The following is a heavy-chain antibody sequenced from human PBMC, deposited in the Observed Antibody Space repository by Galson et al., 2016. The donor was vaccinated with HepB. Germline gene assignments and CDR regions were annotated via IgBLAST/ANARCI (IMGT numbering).Heavy chain of an antibody. Sequence: SLRLSCAASGFTFLSYGMHWVRQAPGKMLEWVAVIWYDGMNNSYAKSVKGRFTISRDNSKNTLYLQMNSLGAEDTAVYYCARDTKGRVEVVVAANYYYYYGMDVWGQGTTVTVSS. J-gene: IGHJ6*02. CDR3: ARDTKGRVEVVVAANYYYYYGMDV. V-gene: IGHV3-33*01. CDR2: IWYDGMNN. CDR1: GFTFLSYG. D-gene: IGHD2-15*01.